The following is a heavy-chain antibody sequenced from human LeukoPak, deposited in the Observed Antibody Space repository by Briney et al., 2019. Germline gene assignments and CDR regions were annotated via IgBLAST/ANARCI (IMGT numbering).Heavy chain of an antibody. V-gene: IGHV6-1*01. Sequence: SQTLSLTCAISGDSVSSNSAAWNWIRQSPSRGLEWLGRTYYRSKWYNDYAVSVKSRITINPDTSKNQFSLQLNSVTPEDTAVYYCARNLARGVGAIVNWFDPWGQGTLVTVSS. CDR2: TYYRSKWYN. D-gene: IGHD1-26*01. CDR3: ARNLARGVGAIVNWFDP. CDR1: GDSVSSNSAA. J-gene: IGHJ5*02.